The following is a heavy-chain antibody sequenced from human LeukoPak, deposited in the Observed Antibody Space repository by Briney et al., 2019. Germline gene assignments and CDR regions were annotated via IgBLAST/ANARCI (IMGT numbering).Heavy chain of an antibody. D-gene: IGHD4-23*01. Sequence: SETLSLTCAVYGGSFSGYYWSWIRQPPGKGLEWIGSIYYSGSTYYNPSLKSRVTISVDTSKNQFSLKLSSVTAADTAVYYCARQVVRDPWMFDYWGQGTLVTVSS. CDR1: GGSFSGYY. CDR2: IYYSGST. CDR3: ARQVVRDPWMFDY. V-gene: IGHV4-34*01. J-gene: IGHJ4*02.